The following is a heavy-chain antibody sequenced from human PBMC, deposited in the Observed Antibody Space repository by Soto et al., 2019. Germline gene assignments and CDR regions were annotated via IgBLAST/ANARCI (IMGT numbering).Heavy chain of an antibody. CDR3: ARESGDWPFYWVDR. D-gene: IGHD2-21*02. CDR1: GFNFSNHW. J-gene: IGHJ4*02. Sequence: RGSLRLSCAASGFNFSNHWMHRVRQLPPEGLVLVSLINSDGKSKAYAESVKGRFAISRDNAKNTLYLQMNGLRAEDTGVYYCARESGDWPFYWVDRWGQGT. V-gene: IGHV3-74*01. CDR2: INSDGKSK.